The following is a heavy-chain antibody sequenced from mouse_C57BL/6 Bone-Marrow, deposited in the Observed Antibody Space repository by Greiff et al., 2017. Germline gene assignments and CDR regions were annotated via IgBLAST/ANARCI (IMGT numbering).Heavy chain of an antibody. Sequence: DVQLQESGGGLVQPGGSLKLSCAASGFTFSDYYMYWVRQTPEKRLEWVAYISNGGGSTYYPDTVKGRFTISRDNAKNTLYLQMSRLKSEDTAMYYCARKDYWGQGTSVTVSS. V-gene: IGHV5-12*01. CDR1: GFTFSDYY. CDR2: ISNGGGST. J-gene: IGHJ4*01. CDR3: ARKDY.